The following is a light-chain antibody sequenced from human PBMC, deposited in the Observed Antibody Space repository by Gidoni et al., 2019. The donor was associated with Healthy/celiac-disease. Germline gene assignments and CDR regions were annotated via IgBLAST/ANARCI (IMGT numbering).Light chain of an antibody. Sequence: QSALTQPRSVSGSPGQSVTISCTGTSSEVGGYNYVSWYQQHPGKAPKLMIYDVSKRPSGVPDRFSGSKSGNTDSLTISGLQAEDEADYYCCSYAGSYTLYVFGTGTKVTVL. CDR2: DVS. CDR1: SSEVGGYNY. J-gene: IGLJ1*01. CDR3: CSYAGSYTLYV. V-gene: IGLV2-11*01.